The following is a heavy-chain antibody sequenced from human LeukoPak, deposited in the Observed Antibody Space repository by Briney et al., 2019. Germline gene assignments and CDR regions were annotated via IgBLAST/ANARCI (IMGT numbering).Heavy chain of an antibody. CDR1: GGSISSSSHY. CDR2: IYFSGST. CDR3: AREGFLGSGSYPDY. D-gene: IGHD3-10*01. V-gene: IGHV4-39*07. Sequence: SETLSLTCTVSGGSISSSSHYWGWIRQPPGKGLECIGNIYFSGSTYYNPSLKSRVTISVDTSKNRFSLKVRSVTAADTAVYYCAREGFLGSGSYPDYWGQGTLVTVSS. J-gene: IGHJ4*02.